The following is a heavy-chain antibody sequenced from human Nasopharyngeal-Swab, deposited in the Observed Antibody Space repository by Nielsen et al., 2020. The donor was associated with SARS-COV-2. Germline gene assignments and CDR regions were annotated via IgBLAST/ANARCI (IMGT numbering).Heavy chain of an antibody. CDR3: ARDAEQPGDYYYGMDV. D-gene: IGHD6-13*01. CDR2: IKSKTDGGTT. V-gene: IGHV3-15*05. Sequence: VRQAPGKGLEWVGRIKSKTDGGTTDYAAPVKGRFTISRDNAKNSLYLQMNSLRAEDTALYHCARDAEQPGDYYYGMDVWGQGTTVTVSS. J-gene: IGHJ6*02.